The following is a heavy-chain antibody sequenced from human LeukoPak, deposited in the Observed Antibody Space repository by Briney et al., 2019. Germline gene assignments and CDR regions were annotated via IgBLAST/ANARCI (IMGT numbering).Heavy chain of an antibody. Sequence: SVKVSCKASGYTFTSYYMHWVRQAPGQGLEWMGGIIPIFGTANYAQKFQGRVSITADKSTSTAYMELSSLRSEDTAVYYCARGRPTTSIAAAGVNWFDPWGQGTLVTVSS. CDR1: GYTFTSYY. D-gene: IGHD6-13*01. CDR2: IIPIFGTA. J-gene: IGHJ5*02. CDR3: ARGRPTTSIAAAGVNWFDP. V-gene: IGHV1-69*06.